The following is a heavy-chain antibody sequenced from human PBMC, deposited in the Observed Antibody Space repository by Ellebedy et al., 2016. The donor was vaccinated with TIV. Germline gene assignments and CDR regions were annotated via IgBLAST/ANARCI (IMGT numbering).Heavy chain of an antibody. Sequence: GSLRLXXTVSGGSISSYYWSWIRQPPGKGLEWIGYIYYSGGTNYNPSLKSRVTISVDTSKNQFSLKLSSVTAADTAVYYCARLVGGSSVPNWFDPWGQGTLVTVSS. V-gene: IGHV4-59*01. CDR3: ARLVGGSSVPNWFDP. CDR1: GGSISSYY. D-gene: IGHD1-26*01. CDR2: IYYSGGT. J-gene: IGHJ5*02.